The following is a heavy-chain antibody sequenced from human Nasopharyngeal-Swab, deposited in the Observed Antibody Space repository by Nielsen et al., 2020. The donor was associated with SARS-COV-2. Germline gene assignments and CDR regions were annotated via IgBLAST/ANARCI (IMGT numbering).Heavy chain of an antibody. CDR1: GFTFTSSA. D-gene: IGHD6-6*01. Sequence: SVKVSCKASGFTFTSSAVQWVRQARGQRLEWIGWIVVGSGNTNYAQKSQERVTITRDMSTSTAYMELSSLRSEDTAVYYCASAKAARQGYYYGMDVWGQGTTVTVSS. CDR2: IVVGSGNT. CDR3: ASAKAARQGYYYGMDV. V-gene: IGHV1-58*01. J-gene: IGHJ6*02.